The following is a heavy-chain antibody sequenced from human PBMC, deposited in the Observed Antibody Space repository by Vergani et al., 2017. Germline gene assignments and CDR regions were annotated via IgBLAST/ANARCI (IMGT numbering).Heavy chain of an antibody. CDR3: AKAYVSYAAYYYYGMDV. J-gene: IGHJ6*02. V-gene: IGHV3-23*01. CDR2: INNNGGST. D-gene: IGHD1-26*01. CDR1: GFTFNSYA. Sequence: QLLESGGGLIQPGGSLRLSCAASGFTFNSYAMTWVRQAPGKGLEWVSGINNNGGSTYYADSVKGRFTISRDNSKNTLYLQMNSLRAEDTAVYYCAKAYVSYAAYYYYGMDVWGQGTTVTVSS.